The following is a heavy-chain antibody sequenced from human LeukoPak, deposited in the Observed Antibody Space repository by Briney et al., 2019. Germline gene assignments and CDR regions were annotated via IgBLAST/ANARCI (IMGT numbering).Heavy chain of an antibody. CDR2: IYHSGST. CDR3: ARGEITIFGVARFDP. V-gene: IGHV4-30-2*01. D-gene: IGHD3-3*01. CDR1: GGSISSGGYS. Sequence: SETLSLTCAVSGGSISSGGYSWSWIRQPPGTGLEWIGYIYHSGSTYYNPSLKSRVTISVDRSKNQFSLKLSSVTAADTAVYYCARGEITIFGVARFDPWGQGTLVTVSS. J-gene: IGHJ5*02.